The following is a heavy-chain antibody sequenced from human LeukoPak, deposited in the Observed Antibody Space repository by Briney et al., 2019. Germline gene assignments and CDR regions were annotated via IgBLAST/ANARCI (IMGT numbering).Heavy chain of an antibody. J-gene: IGHJ4*02. Sequence: ASVKVSCKVSGYTLTELSMHWVRQAPGKGLEWMGGFDPEDGETIYAQKFQGRVTITEDTSTDTAYMELSSLRSEDTAVYYCATWGVIAPRSFDYWGQGTLVTVSS. D-gene: IGHD2-21*01. V-gene: IGHV1-24*01. CDR2: FDPEDGET. CDR1: GYTLTELS. CDR3: ATWGVIAPRSFDY.